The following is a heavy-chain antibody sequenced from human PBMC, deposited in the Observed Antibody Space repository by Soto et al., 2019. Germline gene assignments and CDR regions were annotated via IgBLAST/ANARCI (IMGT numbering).Heavy chain of an antibody. CDR1: GFTFSTYG. CDR2: MSYDGNNK. CDR3: AKDHLPSTVTTPGY. Sequence: QVQLVESGGGVVQPGRSLRLSCVASGFTFSTYGMHWVRQAPGKGLEWVAVMSYDGNNKYYADSVKGRFTISRDNSKNTLFLQMNSLRAADTAVYYCAKDHLPSTVTTPGYGGQGTLVTVSS. D-gene: IGHD4-17*01. J-gene: IGHJ4*02. V-gene: IGHV3-30*18.